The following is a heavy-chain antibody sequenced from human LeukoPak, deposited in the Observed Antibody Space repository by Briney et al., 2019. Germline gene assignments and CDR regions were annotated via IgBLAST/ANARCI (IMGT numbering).Heavy chain of an antibody. J-gene: IGHJ6*02. D-gene: IGHD4-17*01. Sequence: ASVKVPCKASGGTFSSYAISWVRQAPGQGLEWMGRIIPILGIANYAQKFQGRVTITADKSTSTAYMELSSLRSEDTAVYYCARGTLVTVRHYGMDVWGQGTTVTVSS. CDR3: ARGTLVTVRHYGMDV. CDR2: IIPILGIA. V-gene: IGHV1-69*04. CDR1: GGTFSSYA.